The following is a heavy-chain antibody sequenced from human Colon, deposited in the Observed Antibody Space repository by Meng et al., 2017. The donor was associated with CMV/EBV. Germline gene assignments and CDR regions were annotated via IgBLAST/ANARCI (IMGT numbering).Heavy chain of an antibody. D-gene: IGHD6-6*01. CDR1: GASISSSSYY. CDR3: IRETTGSSSSY. Sequence: QLRLQASGPGMVRPSETLSLTCTVAGASISSSSYYWAWIRQPPGKGLEWIGSIFYTGTTYYKPSLKSRVTISVDTSKNQFSLKLSSVTAADTAVYYCIRETTGSSSSYWGQGTLVTVSS. CDR2: IFYTGTT. V-gene: IGHV4-39*07. J-gene: IGHJ4*02.